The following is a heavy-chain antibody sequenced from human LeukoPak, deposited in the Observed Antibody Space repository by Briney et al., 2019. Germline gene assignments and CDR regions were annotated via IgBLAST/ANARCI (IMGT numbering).Heavy chain of an antibody. J-gene: IGHJ4*02. Sequence: GASVKVSCKASGYTFTGYYMHWVRQAPGQGLEWMGWINPNSGGTNYAQKFQGRVTMTRDKSISTAYLQWSSLKASDTAMYFCARHGKSNDSPNDNWGQGTLVTSPQ. CDR2: INPNSGGT. V-gene: IGHV1-2*02. CDR1: GYTFTGYY. CDR3: ARHGKSNDSPNDN. D-gene: IGHD3-3*01.